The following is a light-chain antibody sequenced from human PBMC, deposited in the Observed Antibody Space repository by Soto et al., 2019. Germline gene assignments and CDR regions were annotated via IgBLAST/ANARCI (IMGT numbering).Light chain of an antibody. Sequence: EIVLTQSPGTLSLSPGERATLSCRASQSISSNYLAWYQQKPGQAPRLLIYGVSTRAAGVPARFSGSGSGTEFTLTISSLQSEDFAVYYCQQYNNWPSITFGQGTRLEIK. V-gene: IGKV3-15*01. J-gene: IGKJ5*01. CDR2: GVS. CDR1: QSISSN. CDR3: QQYNNWPSIT.